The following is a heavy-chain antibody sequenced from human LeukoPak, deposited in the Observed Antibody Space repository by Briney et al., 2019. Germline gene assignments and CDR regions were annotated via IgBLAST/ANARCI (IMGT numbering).Heavy chain of an antibody. CDR2: IDPSDSYT. CDR1: GYSFTSNW. CDR3: ASGSSSSWYDY. Sequence: PGESLKISCKASGYSFTSNWITWVRQLPGKGLEWMGRIDPSDSYTNYSPSFQGHVTISVDKSISTAYLQWGSLKASDIAIYYCASGSSSSWYDYWGQGTLVTVSS. J-gene: IGHJ4*02. V-gene: IGHV5-10-1*01. D-gene: IGHD6-13*01.